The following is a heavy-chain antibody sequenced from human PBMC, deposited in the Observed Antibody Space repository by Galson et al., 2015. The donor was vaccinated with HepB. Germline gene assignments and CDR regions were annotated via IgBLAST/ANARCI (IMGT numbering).Heavy chain of an antibody. CDR3: ARAGMSGVGYFDL. D-gene: IGHD1-1*01. CDR2: IIPIFGTA. Sequence: SCKASGGTFSSYAISWVRQAPGQGLEWMGGIIPIFGTANNAQKFQVRVTITADESTSTAYMELSSLRSEDTAVYYCARAGMSGVGYFDLWGRGTLVTVSS. V-gene: IGHV1-69*01. J-gene: IGHJ2*01. CDR1: GGTFSSYA.